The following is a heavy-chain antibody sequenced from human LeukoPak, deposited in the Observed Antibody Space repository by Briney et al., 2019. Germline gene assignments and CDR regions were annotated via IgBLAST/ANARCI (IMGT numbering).Heavy chain of an antibody. D-gene: IGHD6-13*01. Sequence: GRSLRLSCAASGFTFSSYGMHWVRQAPGKGLEWVAVISYDGSNKHYADSVKGRFTISRDNSKNTLYLQMNSLRAEDTAVYYCAAGYSSSWYDYWGQGTLVTVSS. J-gene: IGHJ4*02. CDR1: GFTFSSYG. CDR2: ISYDGSNK. CDR3: AAGYSSSWYDY. V-gene: IGHV3-30*03.